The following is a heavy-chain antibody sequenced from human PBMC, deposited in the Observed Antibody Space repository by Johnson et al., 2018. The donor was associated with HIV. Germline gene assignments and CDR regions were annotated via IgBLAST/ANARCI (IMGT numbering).Heavy chain of an antibody. V-gene: IGHV3-9*01. CDR1: RFIFDDYA. Sequence: VQLVESGGGLVQPGRSLRLSCAASRFIFDDYAMHWVRQAPGKGLDWVSGIGYADSVRGRFTISRDDAKKSLYLQMNSLRAEDTAVYYCARRSDYFSHDAFDIWGRGTMVTVSS. J-gene: IGHJ3*02. CDR3: ARRSDYFSHDAFDI. CDR2: I. D-gene: IGHD3-22*01.